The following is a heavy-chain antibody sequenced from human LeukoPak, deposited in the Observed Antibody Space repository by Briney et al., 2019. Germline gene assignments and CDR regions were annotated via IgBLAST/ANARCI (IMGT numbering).Heavy chain of an antibody. V-gene: IGHV3-53*01. CDR1: GFTFSSYS. CDR2: IYSGGST. D-gene: IGHD5-18*01. CDR3: VAMDQTPASDY. Sequence: GGSLRLSCAASGFTFSSYSMSWVRQAPGKGLEWVSVIYSGGSTYYADSVKGRFTISRDNSKNTLYLQMNSLRAEDTAVYYCVAMDQTPASDYWGQGTLVTVSS. J-gene: IGHJ4*02.